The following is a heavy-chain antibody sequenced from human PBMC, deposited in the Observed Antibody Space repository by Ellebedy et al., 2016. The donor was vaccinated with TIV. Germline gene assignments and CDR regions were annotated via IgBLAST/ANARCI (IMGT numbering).Heavy chain of an antibody. D-gene: IGHD1-26*01. CDR1: GIIFSSYW. CDR2: INSDGSST. V-gene: IGHV3-74*03. CDR3: ATVRSGSYYNY. Sequence: GESLKISCEASGIIFSSYWMHWVRQAPGKGLLWVSRINSDGSSTTYADSVKGRFTISRDNAKNTVYLQMNSRRLEDTAVYYCATVRSGSYYNYWGQGTLVTVSS. J-gene: IGHJ4*02.